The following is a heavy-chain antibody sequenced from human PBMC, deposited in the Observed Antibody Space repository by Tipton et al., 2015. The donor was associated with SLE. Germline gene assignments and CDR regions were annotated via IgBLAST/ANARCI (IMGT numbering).Heavy chain of an antibody. CDR2: VFFMGKS. D-gene: IGHD1-1*01. CDR3: ARTQDKSTDRFDT. V-gene: IGHV4-31*03. Sequence: GLVKPSETLSLNCTVSGGSISSRSYYWAWIRQPPGEGLEWIGNVFFMGKSYYHPSLKSRVTISVDTSRNEFSLRLNSLTAADTAMYYCARTQDKSTDRFDTWGQGTMVIVSS. CDR1: GGSISSRSYY. J-gene: IGHJ3*02.